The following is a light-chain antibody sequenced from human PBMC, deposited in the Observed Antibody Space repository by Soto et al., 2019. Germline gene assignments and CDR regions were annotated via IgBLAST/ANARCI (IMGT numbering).Light chain of an antibody. Sequence: QSALTQPPSASGSPGQPVTISCTGTSSDVGAYNYVSWYQQHPGKAPKLMIYEVNKRPSGVPDRFSGSKSGNTASLAVSGPQAKDEADYYCTSRAGPPVLFGGGTKLTVL. CDR3: TSRAGPPVL. CDR1: SSDVGAYNY. CDR2: EVN. V-gene: IGLV2-8*01. J-gene: IGLJ3*02.